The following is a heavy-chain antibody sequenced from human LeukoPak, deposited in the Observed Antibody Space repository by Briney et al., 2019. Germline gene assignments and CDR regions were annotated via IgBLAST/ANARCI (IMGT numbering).Heavy chain of an antibody. V-gene: IGHV3-7*01. Sequence: GGSLRLFCAASGFTFSTYYMSWVRQAPGRGGEWVANIRRDGSEEYYVDSVKGRFTISRDNAKNSLYLQMSGLRAEDTAVYYCARTRTQVSYRGLDYWGQGTLVTVSS. J-gene: IGHJ4*02. CDR3: ARTRTQVSYRGLDY. CDR2: IRRDGSEE. D-gene: IGHD1-14*01. CDR1: GFTFSTYY.